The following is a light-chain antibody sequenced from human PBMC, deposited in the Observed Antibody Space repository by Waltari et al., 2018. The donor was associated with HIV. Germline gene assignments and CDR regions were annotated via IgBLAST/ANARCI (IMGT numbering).Light chain of an antibody. CDR3: AAWDDSLKGGA. CDR1: TSNIGGNT. J-gene: IGLJ1*01. V-gene: IGLV1-44*01. CDR2: SNN. Sequence: QSVLAQPPSASGTPGQRVTISCSGSTSNIGGNTVSWYQQLPGTAPKLLIYSNNGRPAGVPDRLSGSTSGTSASLVISGLQSEDEADYYCAAWDDSLKGGAFGTGTKVTGL.